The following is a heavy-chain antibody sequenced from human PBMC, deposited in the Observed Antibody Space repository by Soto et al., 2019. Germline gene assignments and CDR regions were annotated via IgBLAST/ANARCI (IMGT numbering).Heavy chain of an antibody. Sequence: QLQLQESGPGLVKPSETLSLTCTVSGGSISSSSYYWGWIRQPPGKGLEWIGSIYYSGSTYYNPSLKSRVTSPVAQAERQFPLMLSSVTAADTAVYYCARAPSGVGIGYYFDYWGQGTLVTVSS. CDR1: GGSISSSSYY. V-gene: IGHV4-39*01. CDR2: IYYSGST. D-gene: IGHD2-8*02. CDR3: ARAPSGVGIGYYFDY. J-gene: IGHJ4*02.